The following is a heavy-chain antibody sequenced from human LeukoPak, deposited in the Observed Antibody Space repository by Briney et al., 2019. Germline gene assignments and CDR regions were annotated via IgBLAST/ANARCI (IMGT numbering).Heavy chain of an antibody. V-gene: IGHV1-69*04. Sequence: SVKVSCKASGDSFSNYAITWVRQAPGQGLEWLGRLIPILGLVNYAQKFQGRVTITADESTSTAYMELSSLRSEDTAVYYCARGDNYYYYYYMDVWGKGTTVTVSS. CDR1: GDSFSNYA. CDR2: LIPILGLV. CDR3: ARGDNYYYYYYMDV. J-gene: IGHJ6*03.